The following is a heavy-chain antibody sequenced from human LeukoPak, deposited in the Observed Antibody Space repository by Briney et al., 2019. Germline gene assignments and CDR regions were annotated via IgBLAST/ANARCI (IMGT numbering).Heavy chain of an antibody. D-gene: IGHD1-1*01. V-gene: IGHV1-46*01. CDR3: ARGDGEVATGTENWFDP. CDR1: GYTFTGYC. J-gene: IGHJ5*02. Sequence: ASVKVSCKASGYTFTGYCMHWVRQAPGQGLEWMGIFNPTYDIPIYAQTFEGRVTMARDMSTSTVYMELSTLRSEDTAVYYCARGDGEVATGTENWFDPWGQGTLVTVSS. CDR2: FNPTYDIP.